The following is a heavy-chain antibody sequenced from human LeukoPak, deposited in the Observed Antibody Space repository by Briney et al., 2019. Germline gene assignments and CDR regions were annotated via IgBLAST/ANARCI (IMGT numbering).Heavy chain of an antibody. Sequence: GGSLRLSCAGSGFTFDDYAMHWARQVPGKGLEWVSTVNWNSGRKDYADSVKGRFTISRDNAKNSLYLQMNSLRAEDTALYYCAKDMALEVVRGVGYGMHVWGQGTTVTVSS. D-gene: IGHD3-10*01. CDR1: GFTFDDYA. CDR3: AKDMALEVVRGVGYGMHV. J-gene: IGHJ6*02. V-gene: IGHV3-9*01. CDR2: VNWNSGRK.